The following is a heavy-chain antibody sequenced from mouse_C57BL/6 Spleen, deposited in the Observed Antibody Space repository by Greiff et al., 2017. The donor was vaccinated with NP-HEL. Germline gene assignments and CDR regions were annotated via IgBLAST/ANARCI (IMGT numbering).Heavy chain of an antibody. D-gene: IGHD2-2*01. CDR1: GYAFSSSW. CDR3: ARNGYGYFDY. Sequence: VQLQQSGPELVKPGASVKISCKASGYAFSSSWMNWVKQRPGKGLEWIGRIYPGDGDTNYNGKFKGKATLTADKSSSTAYMQLSSLTSEDSAVYFCARNGYGYFDYWGQGTTLTVSS. CDR2: IYPGDGDT. V-gene: IGHV1-82*01. J-gene: IGHJ2*01.